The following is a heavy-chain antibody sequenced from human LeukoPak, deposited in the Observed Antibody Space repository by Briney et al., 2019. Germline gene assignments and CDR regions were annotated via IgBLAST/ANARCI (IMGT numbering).Heavy chain of an antibody. CDR3: ARDLYSSGWYADY. CDR1: GFTFSSYS. CDR2: ISRTSSYI. J-gene: IGHJ4*02. Sequence: GGSLRLSCAASGFTFSSYSMIWVRQAPGKGLEWVSSISRTSSYIYYADSVKGRCTISRDNSKNTLYLQMNSLRAEDTAVYYCARDLYSSGWYADYWGQGTLVTVSS. D-gene: IGHD6-19*01. V-gene: IGHV3-21*01.